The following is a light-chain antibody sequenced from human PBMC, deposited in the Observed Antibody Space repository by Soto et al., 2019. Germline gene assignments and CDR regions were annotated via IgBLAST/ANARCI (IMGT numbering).Light chain of an antibody. CDR1: QSVSSSY. V-gene: IGKV3-20*01. CDR3: QQYGSSPVTWT. Sequence: EIVLTQSPGTLSLSPGERATLSCRASQSVSSSYLAWYQQKPGQAPRLLIYGASSRATGIPDRFSGSGSGTDFPLTISRLEPEDFAVYYCQQYGSSPVTWTFGQGTKVEIK. CDR2: GAS. J-gene: IGKJ1*01.